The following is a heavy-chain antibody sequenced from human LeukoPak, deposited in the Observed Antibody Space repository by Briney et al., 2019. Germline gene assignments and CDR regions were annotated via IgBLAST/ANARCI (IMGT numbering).Heavy chain of an antibody. V-gene: IGHV5-51*01. CDR3: ARGTVTTLGFYYGMDV. D-gene: IGHD4-17*01. Sequence: GESLKISCKGSGYSFTSYWIGWVRQMPGKGLEWMGNIYLGDSDTRYSPSFQGQVTISADKSINTAYLQWSSLKASDTAMYYCARGTVTTLGFYYGMDVWGQGTTVIVSS. CDR2: IYLGDSDT. CDR1: GYSFTSYW. J-gene: IGHJ6*02.